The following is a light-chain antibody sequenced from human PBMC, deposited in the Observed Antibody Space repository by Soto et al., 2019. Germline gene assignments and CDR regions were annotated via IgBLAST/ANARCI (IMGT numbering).Light chain of an antibody. V-gene: IGLV2-14*01. Sequence: QSVLSQPASMSGSPGQSITIPCTGASSDIVLYSYVSWYQHHPGKAPKLLISEVNIRPSGLSDRFSASKAGNTASLTISGLQPEDGAYYYCSCLSTTSTPIVFGTGTQLTVL. CDR2: EVN. CDR3: SCLSTTSTPIV. J-gene: IGLJ1*01. CDR1: SSDIVLYSY.